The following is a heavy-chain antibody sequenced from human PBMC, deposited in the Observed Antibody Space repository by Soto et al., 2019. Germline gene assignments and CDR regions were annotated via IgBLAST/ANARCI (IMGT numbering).Heavy chain of an antibody. Sequence: RASVKVSCKASGYTFTDYFIHCVRQAPRQGFEWMGWINPNSRGTNYAQKFQGRVIMTRDTSNSTAYMELRGLTSDDTAVYYCARVTLKAGNWFDPWGQGTLVTVSS. CDR2: INPNSRGT. CDR3: ARVTLKAGNWFDP. CDR1: GYTFTDYF. J-gene: IGHJ5*02. V-gene: IGHV1-2*02.